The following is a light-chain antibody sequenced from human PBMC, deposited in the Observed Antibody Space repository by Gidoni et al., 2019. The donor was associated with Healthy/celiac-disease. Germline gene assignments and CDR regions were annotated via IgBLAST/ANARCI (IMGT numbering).Light chain of an antibody. CDR1: HSVSSY. Sequence: ELVFTHPPATLSLSPGERATLSCRASHSVSSYLAWYQQKPGQSPRLLIYDASNRATGIPARFSGSGSGTGFTLTISSREPEDFAVYYCQQRSNWPRVTFGQGTRLEIK. CDR3: QQRSNWPRVT. CDR2: DAS. J-gene: IGKJ5*01. V-gene: IGKV3-11*01.